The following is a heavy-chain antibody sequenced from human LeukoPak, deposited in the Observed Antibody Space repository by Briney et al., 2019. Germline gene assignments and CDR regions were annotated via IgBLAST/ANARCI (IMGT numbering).Heavy chain of an antibody. J-gene: IGHJ4*02. Sequence: GASVKVSCKASGYAFTSYFMHWVRQAPGQGLEWMGIINPSGGSTTYAQKFQGRVTMTRDTSTSTVYMELSSLRSEDTAVYYCARDLYGSGSYFLYWGQGTLVTVSS. V-gene: IGHV1-46*01. CDR1: GYAFTSYF. CDR2: INPSGGST. CDR3: ARDLYGSGSYFLY. D-gene: IGHD3-10*01.